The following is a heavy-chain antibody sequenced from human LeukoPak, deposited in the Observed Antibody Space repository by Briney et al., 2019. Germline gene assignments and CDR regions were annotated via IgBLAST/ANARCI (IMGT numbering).Heavy chain of an antibody. Sequence: PSETLSLTCTVSGGSISSYYWSWIRQPPGKGLEWIGYIYYSGSTNYDPSLKSRVTISVDTSKNQFSLKLSSVTAADTAVYYCARLKLRYFDWLSNTDAFDIWGQGTMVTVSS. J-gene: IGHJ3*02. CDR2: IYYSGST. D-gene: IGHD3-9*01. CDR1: GGSISSYY. V-gene: IGHV4-59*01. CDR3: ARLKLRYFDWLSNTDAFDI.